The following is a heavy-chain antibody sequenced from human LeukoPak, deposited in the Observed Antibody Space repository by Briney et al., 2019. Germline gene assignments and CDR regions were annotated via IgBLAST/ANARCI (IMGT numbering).Heavy chain of an antibody. J-gene: IGHJ6*02. Sequence: GGSLRLSCAASGFTFRTYWMHWVRQVPGKGLVWISRINTDGSSTSHADSVKGRFTISRDNAQNTLYLQMNSPRPEDTAVYYCTRYLLASYGMDVWGQGTTVTVSS. CDR1: GFTFRTYW. CDR2: INTDGSST. CDR3: TRYLLASYGMDV. V-gene: IGHV3-74*01. D-gene: IGHD2-15*01.